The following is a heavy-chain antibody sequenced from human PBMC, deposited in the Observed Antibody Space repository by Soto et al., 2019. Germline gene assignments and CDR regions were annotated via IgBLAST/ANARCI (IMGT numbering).Heavy chain of an antibody. D-gene: IGHD2-2*01. V-gene: IGHV1-18*04. CDR1: GYTFTSYG. J-gene: IGHJ5*02. Sequence: ASVKVSCKASGYTFTSYGISWVRQAPGQGLEWMGWISSYNGNTNYAQKVQGRATLTTDTSTSTTSMELRSLRSDDTAVYYCARGPRYCSTTTCFSGVTWFDPWGQGTLVTVSS. CDR2: ISSYNGNT. CDR3: ARGPRYCSTTTCFSGVTWFDP.